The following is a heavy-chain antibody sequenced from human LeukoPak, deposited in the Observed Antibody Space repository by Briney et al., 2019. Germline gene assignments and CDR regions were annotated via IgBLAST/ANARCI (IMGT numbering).Heavy chain of an antibody. Sequence: GGSLRLSCAASGFTFSSYSMNGVRQAPGKGLEGVSYISSSSSTIYYADSVKGRVTISRDNAKNSLCLQMNSLRDEDTAVYYCARAGGSGSYYKGVYFDYWGQGTLVTVSS. D-gene: IGHD3-10*01. CDR3: ARAGGSGSYYKGVYFDY. V-gene: IGHV3-48*02. J-gene: IGHJ4*02. CDR2: ISSSSSTI. CDR1: GFTFSSYS.